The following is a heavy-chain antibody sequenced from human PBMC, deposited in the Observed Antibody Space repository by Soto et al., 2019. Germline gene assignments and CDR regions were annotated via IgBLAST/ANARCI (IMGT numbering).Heavy chain of an antibody. CDR3: VKSEGDY. Sequence: EVQLLESGGGLVKPGGSLRLSCAASGFNFGSYTMNWVRQVPGKGLEWLSSISSTVSYIYYADSVKGRFTISRDNAKNSLSLQMNSLRVEDTAVYDCVKSEGDYWGQGVLVTVSS. V-gene: IGHV3-21*02. J-gene: IGHJ4*02. D-gene: IGHD3-3*01. CDR1: GFNFGSYT. CDR2: ISSTVSYI.